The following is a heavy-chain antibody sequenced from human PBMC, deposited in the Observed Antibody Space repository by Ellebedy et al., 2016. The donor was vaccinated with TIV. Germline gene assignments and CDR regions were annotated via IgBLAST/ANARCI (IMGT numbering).Heavy chain of an antibody. CDR2: IWHDGSNT. Sequence: GESLKISCATSGFTLSDYGMHWVRQAPGRGLEWVAAIWHDGSNTMYADSVKGRFTISRDDSKKTVYLQMNSLRVEDTAVYSCTKDFNGWYLDKWGQGTLVSVSS. CDR1: GFTLSDYG. D-gene: IGHD2-8*01. V-gene: IGHV3-33*06. CDR3: TKDFNGWYLDK. J-gene: IGHJ4*02.